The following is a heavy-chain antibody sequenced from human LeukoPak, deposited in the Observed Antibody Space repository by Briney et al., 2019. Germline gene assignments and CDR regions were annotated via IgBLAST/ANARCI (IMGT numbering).Heavy chain of an antibody. D-gene: IGHD3-22*01. J-gene: IGHJ4*02. CDR1: GFTFSDYY. Sequence: KPGGSLRLSCAASGFTFSDYYMSWIRQAPGKGLEWVSYISSSGSTIYYADSVKGRFTISRDNAKNSLYLQMNSLRAEDTAVYYCARLKNYYDSSGYLYYFDYWGQGTLVTVSS. V-gene: IGHV3-11*04. CDR2: ISSSGSTI. CDR3: ARLKNYYDSSGYLYYFDY.